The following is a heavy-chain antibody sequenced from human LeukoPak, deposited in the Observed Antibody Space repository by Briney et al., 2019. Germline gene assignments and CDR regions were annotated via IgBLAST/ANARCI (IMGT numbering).Heavy chain of an antibody. J-gene: IGHJ4*02. CDR2: IYPGDSDT. CDR1: GYSFTNYW. CDR3: ARRSYYNSASYSGGDFDF. Sequence: GESLQTSCKGSGYSFTNYWIGWVRQMPGKGLDWVWIIYPGDSDTRYSPSFQGQVTISADKSISTAYLQWSSLKASDTAIYYCARRSYYNSASYSGGDFDFWGQGTLVTVSS. D-gene: IGHD3-10*01. V-gene: IGHV5-51*01.